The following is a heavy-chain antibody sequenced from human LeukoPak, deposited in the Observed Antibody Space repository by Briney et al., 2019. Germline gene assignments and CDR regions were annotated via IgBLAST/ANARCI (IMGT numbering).Heavy chain of an antibody. D-gene: IGHD3-10*01. J-gene: IGHJ6*02. CDR2: ISYDGSNK. CDR1: GFTFSSYG. Sequence: GGSLRLSCAASGFTFSSYGMHWVRQAPGKGLEWVAVISYDGSNKYYAVSVKGRFTISRDNSKNTLYLQMNSLRAEDTAVYYCAKDSTPPSSITMVRGVTTWAARGMDVWGQGTTVTVSS. V-gene: IGHV3-30*18. CDR3: AKDSTPPSSITMVRGVTTWAARGMDV.